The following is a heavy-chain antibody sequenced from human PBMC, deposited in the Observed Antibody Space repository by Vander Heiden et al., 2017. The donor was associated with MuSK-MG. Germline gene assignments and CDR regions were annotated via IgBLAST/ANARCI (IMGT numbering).Heavy chain of an antibody. V-gene: IGHV4-59*01. CDR2: IYHSGSA. CDR1: GGSISSYY. Sequence: QVQLQESGPGLVKPSETLSLTCTVSGGSISSYYWTWIRQPPGKGLEWIGYIYHSGSASYNPSLKSRVAMSVDTSKNQFSLKLSSVTAADTAVYYCASGHGGFVGWFDPWGQGTLVTVSS. J-gene: IGHJ5*02. D-gene: IGHD1-26*01. CDR3: ASGHGGFVGWFDP.